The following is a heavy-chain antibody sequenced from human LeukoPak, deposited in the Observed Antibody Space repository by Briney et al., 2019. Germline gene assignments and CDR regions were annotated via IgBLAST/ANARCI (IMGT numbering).Heavy chain of an antibody. Sequence: GGSLRLSCAASGFTFSSYAMSWVRQAPWKGLEWVSAISGSGGSTYYADSVKGRFTISRDNSKNTLHLQMNSLRAEDTAVYYCAKDHYSSSWFFDYWGQGTLVTVSS. CDR2: ISGSGGST. D-gene: IGHD6-13*01. V-gene: IGHV3-23*01. J-gene: IGHJ4*02. CDR1: GFTFSSYA. CDR3: AKDHYSSSWFFDY.